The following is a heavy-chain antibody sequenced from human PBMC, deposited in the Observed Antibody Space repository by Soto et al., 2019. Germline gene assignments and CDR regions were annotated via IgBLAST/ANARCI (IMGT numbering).Heavy chain of an antibody. D-gene: IGHD2-15*01. Sequence: QVRLVESGGGVVQPGRSLRLSCAASGFSFSYYGMHWVRQAPGKGLEWVAVIWYDESHRYFADSVKGRFTISRDSSQKTLYLQMSSLRAEDTSVYYCARDSSGGDSDPDYWCQGTQVTVSS. V-gene: IGHV3-33*08. CDR2: IWYDESHR. CDR3: ARDSSGGDSDPDY. CDR1: GFSFSYYG. J-gene: IGHJ4*02.